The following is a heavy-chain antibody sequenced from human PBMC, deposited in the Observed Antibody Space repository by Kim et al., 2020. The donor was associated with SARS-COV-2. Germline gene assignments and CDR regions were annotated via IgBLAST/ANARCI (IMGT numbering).Heavy chain of an antibody. J-gene: IGHJ4*02. D-gene: IGHD6-19*01. CDR2: IRPDGNKK. Sequence: GGSLRLSCAASGFTFSSYWMSWVRQAPGKGLEWVANIRPDGNKKYYVDSVKGRFTISRDNAKNSLFLQMNSLRAEDTAVYYCAREPIEVAGMAKFDYWGQGTLVTVSS. CDR3: AREPIEVAGMAKFDY. CDR1: GFTFSSYW. V-gene: IGHV3-7*01.